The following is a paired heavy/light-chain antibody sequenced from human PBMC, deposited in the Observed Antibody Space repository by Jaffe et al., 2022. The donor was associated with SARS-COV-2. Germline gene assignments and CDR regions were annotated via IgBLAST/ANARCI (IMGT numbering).Light chain of an antibody. CDR1: QSVSSN. V-gene: IGKV3-15*01. Sequence: EIVMTQSPATLSVSPGERATLSCRASQSVSSNLAWYQQTPGQAPRLLIYGASTRATGIPARFSGSGSGTEFTLTISSLQPEDFAVYYCQQYNNWLTFGGGTTVEI. CDR2: GAS. CDR3: QQYNNWLT. J-gene: IGKJ4*01.
Heavy chain of an antibody. CDR2: IYYSGRT. Sequence: QLQLQESGPGLVKPSETLSLTCTVSGGSITRSRYFWGWIRQTPGQGLEWIGTIYYSGRTYYNPSLKSPVTISVDTSKNQFSLKLTSVTAADTSMYYCARHEGGRVATGAAFDIWGQGTMVTVSS. J-gene: IGHJ3*02. CDR3: ARHEGGRVATGAAFDI. V-gene: IGHV4-39*01. CDR1: GGSITRSRYF. D-gene: IGHD5-12*01.